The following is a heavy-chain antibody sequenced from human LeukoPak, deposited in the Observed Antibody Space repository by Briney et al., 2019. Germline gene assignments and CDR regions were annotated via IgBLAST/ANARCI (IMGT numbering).Heavy chain of an antibody. D-gene: IGHD2-21*02. CDR1: GYTFPSYF. V-gene: IGHV1-46*01. CDR2: INPTGGST. CDR3: ATGNDSYVPFDY. J-gene: IGHJ4*02. Sequence: ASVKVSYKASGYTFPSYFMHWVRQAPGQGLEWMGIINPTGGSTTYAQKFQGRVTMTRDTSTSTVYMELSSLRSDDTAVYYCATGNDSYVPFDYWGQGTLVTVSS.